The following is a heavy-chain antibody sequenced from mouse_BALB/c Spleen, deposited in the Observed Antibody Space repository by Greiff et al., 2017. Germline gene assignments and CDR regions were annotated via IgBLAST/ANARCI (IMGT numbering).Heavy chain of an antibody. CDR1: GFTFSSYA. CDR2: ISSGGST. J-gene: IGHJ2*01. D-gene: IGHD1-2*01. CDR3: ARGKGITTATTGFDY. Sequence: DVHLVESGGGLVKLGGSLKLSCAASGFTFSSYAMSWVRQTPEKRLEWVASISSGGSTYYPDSVKGRFTISRDNARNILYLQMSSLRSEDTAMYYCARGKGITTATTGFDYWGQGTTLTVSS. V-gene: IGHV5-6-5*01.